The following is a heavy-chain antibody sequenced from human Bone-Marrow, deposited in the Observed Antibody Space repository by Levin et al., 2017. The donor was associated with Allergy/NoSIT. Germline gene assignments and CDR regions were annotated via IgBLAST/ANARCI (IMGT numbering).Heavy chain of an antibody. Sequence: ASVKVSCTASGYTFTSSGITWVRQAPGQGLEWMGWISAHNGNRNYAQKFQDRVTLTTDTSTSPAYMEVRSLRSDDTAVYYCATDQIPGADGYDIWGQGTMVTVSS. CDR2: ISAHNGNR. CDR1: GYTFTSSG. CDR3: ATDQIPGADGYDI. D-gene: IGHD5-24*01. J-gene: IGHJ3*02. V-gene: IGHV1-18*04.